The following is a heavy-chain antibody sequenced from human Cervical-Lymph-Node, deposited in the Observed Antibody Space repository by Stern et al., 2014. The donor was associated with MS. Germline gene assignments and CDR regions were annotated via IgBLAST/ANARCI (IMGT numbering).Heavy chain of an antibody. D-gene: IGHD3-22*01. CDR3: AAKRDYYDSSGTDAFDI. CDR1: GFTFTSSA. J-gene: IGHJ3*02. CDR2: IVVGIGNP. Sequence: QLVQSGPEVKKPGTSVKVSCKASGFTFTSSAVQWVRQARGQRLEWIGWIVVGIGNPNYAQKFQERVTIPRDMSTSTADMELSSLRFEDTAVYYCAAKRDYYDSSGTDAFDIWGQGTMVTVSS. V-gene: IGHV1-58*01.